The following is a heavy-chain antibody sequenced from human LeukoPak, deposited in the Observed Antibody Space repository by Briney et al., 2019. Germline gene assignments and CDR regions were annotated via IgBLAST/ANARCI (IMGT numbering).Heavy chain of an antibody. CDR3: ARSREGTTGMGQDY. J-gene: IGHJ4*02. Sequence: GGSLRLSCAASGFTFSSYSMNWVRQAPGKGLEWVSSISSGSSFIYYADSVKGRFTISRDNARNSLDLQMNTLRAEDTAVYYCARSREGTTGMGQDYWGQGTLVTVSS. CDR2: ISSGSSFI. V-gene: IGHV3-21*01. CDR1: GFTFSSYS. D-gene: IGHD1-1*01.